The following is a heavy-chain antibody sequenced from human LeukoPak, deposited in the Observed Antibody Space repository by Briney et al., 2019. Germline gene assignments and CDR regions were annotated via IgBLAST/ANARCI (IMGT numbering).Heavy chain of an antibody. J-gene: IGHJ4*02. CDR1: GNSFTNYW. D-gene: IGHD4-11*01. V-gene: IGHV5-51*01. Sequence: GESLKISCKGSGNSFTNYWIGWVRQMSGKGLEWMGIIYPGDSNTKYSPSFQGQVTISVDKSINTAYLHWGNLKASDTAMYYCARLEDTNYEGYYFDYWGQGTLVTVSS. CDR3: ARLEDTNYEGYYFDY. CDR2: IYPGDSNT.